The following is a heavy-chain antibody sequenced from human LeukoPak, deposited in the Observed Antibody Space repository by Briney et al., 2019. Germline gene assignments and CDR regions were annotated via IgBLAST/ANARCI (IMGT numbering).Heavy chain of an antibody. CDR3: ARDRPIGYCSSTSCPPLDY. D-gene: IGHD2-2*01. V-gene: IGHV1-18*01. Sequence: ASVKVSCKASGYTFTTYGISWVQQAPGQGLEWMGWISAYNGKANYAQKFQGRVTMTIDTSTSTAYMELRSLRFDDTAVYYCARDRPIGYCSSTSCPPLDYWGQGTLVTVSS. CDR2: ISAYNGKA. CDR1: GYTFTTYG. J-gene: IGHJ4*02.